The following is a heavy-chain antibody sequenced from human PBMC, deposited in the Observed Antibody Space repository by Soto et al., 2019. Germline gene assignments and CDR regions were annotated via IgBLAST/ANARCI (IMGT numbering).Heavy chain of an antibody. CDR3: ARATYSNAWYRFDL. V-gene: IGHV3-7*03. CDR2: IKHDGSVQ. D-gene: IGHD4-4*01. CDR1: GFTFSGYW. Sequence: QLVESGGGLVQPGGSLRLSCEASGFTFSGYWMSWVRQAPGKGLGWVADIKHDGSVQYYVDSVKGRFTISRDNAKKLLYLQMNGLRAEDTALYSCARATYSNAWYRFDLWGQGTLVTVSS. J-gene: IGHJ4*02.